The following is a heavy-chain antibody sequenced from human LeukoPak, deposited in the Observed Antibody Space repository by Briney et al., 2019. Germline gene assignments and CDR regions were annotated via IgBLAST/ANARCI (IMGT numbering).Heavy chain of an antibody. CDR2: IYYGGST. CDR3: AREGAGSYGFRYIDV. Sequence: SETLSLTCTVSNGSMISYYWSWLRQPPGKGLEWMGYIYYGGSTNYNPSLKSRVTILVDTSKNQFSLKPSSVTAADTAVYYCAREGAGSYGFRYIDVWGKGTTVTVSS. J-gene: IGHJ6*03. V-gene: IGHV4-59*01. CDR1: NGSMISYY. D-gene: IGHD5-18*01.